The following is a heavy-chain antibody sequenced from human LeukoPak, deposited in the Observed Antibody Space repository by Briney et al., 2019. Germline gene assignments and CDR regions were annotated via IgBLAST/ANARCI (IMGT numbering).Heavy chain of an antibody. CDR3: ARVHYYDNSGYWFFDY. D-gene: IGHD3-22*01. V-gene: IGHV4-4*07. CDR1: GGSLSNYC. CDR2: IYITGST. J-gene: IGHJ4*02. Sequence: SETLSLTCTVSGGSLSNYCWSWIRQSAGKGLEWIGRIYITGSTNYNPSLKSRVSMSLDTSKNQLSLKLSSVTAADTAVYYCARVHYYDNSGYWFFDYWGQGTLVTVSS.